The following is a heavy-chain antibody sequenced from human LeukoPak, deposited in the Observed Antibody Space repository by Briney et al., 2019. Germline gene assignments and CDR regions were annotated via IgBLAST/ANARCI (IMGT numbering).Heavy chain of an antibody. CDR2: IYPGDSHT. CDR3: ATSREVAGSHAFDI. Sequence: GESLRISCKGSGYGFIGYWIAWVRQMPGKDLEWMGIIYPGDSHTIYRPSFQGQVTISVDKSISTAYLQWSSLQASDTATYYCATSREVAGSHAFDIWGQGTVVTVSP. V-gene: IGHV5-51*01. J-gene: IGHJ3*02. CDR1: GYGFIGYW. D-gene: IGHD6-19*01.